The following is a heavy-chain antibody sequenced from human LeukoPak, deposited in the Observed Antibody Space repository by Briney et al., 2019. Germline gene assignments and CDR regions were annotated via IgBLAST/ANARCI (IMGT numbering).Heavy chain of an antibody. J-gene: IGHJ5*02. CDR2: INPNGGGT. CDR3: GRDDCSSTSCYPTNWFDP. Sequence: ASLKASCKASGYTFTGDYMHWVRQAPGQELEWMGWINPNGGGTNYARKFQGSATMTRDTSISTAYMELSRLGSDDTAVYYCGRDDCSSTSCYPTNWFDPWGQGTLVTVAS. V-gene: IGHV1-2*02. CDR1: GYTFTGDY. D-gene: IGHD2-2*01.